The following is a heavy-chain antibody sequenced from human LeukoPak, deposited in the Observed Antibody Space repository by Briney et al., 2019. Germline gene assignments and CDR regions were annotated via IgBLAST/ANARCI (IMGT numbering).Heavy chain of an antibody. CDR1: GGSXSGYY. D-gene: IGHD3-3*01. J-gene: IGHJ5*02. CDR2: INHSGST. Sequence: ETLSLTCXVYGGSXSGYYWSWIRQPPGKGLEWIGEINHSGSTNYNPSLKSRVTISVDTSKNQFSLKLSSVTAADTAVYYCARVRGQITIFGVVPTYNWFDPWGQGTLVTVSS. V-gene: IGHV4-34*01. CDR3: ARVRGQITIFGVVPTYNWFDP.